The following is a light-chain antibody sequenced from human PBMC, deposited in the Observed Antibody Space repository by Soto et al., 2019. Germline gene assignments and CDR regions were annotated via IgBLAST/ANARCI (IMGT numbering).Light chain of an antibody. CDR1: QSLLHSNGYNY. CDR3: MQALQIRRT. CDR2: LGS. Sequence: DIVMTQSPLSLPVTPGEPASISCRSSQSLLHSNGYNYLDWYLQKPGQSPQLLIYLGSNRASGVTDRFSGSGSGTDFTLKISRVEAEDVGVYYCMQALQIRRTFGQGTKVEIK. J-gene: IGKJ1*01. V-gene: IGKV2-28*01.